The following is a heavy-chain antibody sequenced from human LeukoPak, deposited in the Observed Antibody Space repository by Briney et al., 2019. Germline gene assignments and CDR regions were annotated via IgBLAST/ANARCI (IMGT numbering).Heavy chain of an antibody. V-gene: IGHV4-31*03. CDR1: GGSISSGGYY. CDR2: IYYSGST. D-gene: IGHD6-13*01. CDR3: ASCSSSWEAYWYFDL. Sequence: SQTLSLTCTVSGGSISSGGYYWSWLRQHPGKGLEWIGYIYYSGSTYYNPSLKSRVTISVDTSKNQFSLKLSSVTAADTAVYYCASCSSSWEAYWYFDLWGRGTLVTVSS. J-gene: IGHJ2*01.